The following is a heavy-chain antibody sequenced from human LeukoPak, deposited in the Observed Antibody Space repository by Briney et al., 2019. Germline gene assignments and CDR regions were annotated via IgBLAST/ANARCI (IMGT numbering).Heavy chain of an antibody. V-gene: IGHV3-53*01. CDR1: GFTVSSNY. D-gene: IGHD6-13*01. Sequence: GGSLRLSCAASGFTVSSNYMSWVRQAPGKGLEWVSIIYSGGSTYYADSVKARFTISRDNSKDILYLQMNSLRAEDTAVYYCARSPYISSWYRHLDYWGQGTLVTVSS. CDR3: ARSPYISSWYRHLDY. CDR2: IYSGGST. J-gene: IGHJ4*02.